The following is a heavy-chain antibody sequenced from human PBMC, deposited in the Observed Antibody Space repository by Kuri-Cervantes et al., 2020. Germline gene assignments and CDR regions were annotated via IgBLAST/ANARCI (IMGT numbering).Heavy chain of an antibody. J-gene: IGHJ6*02. V-gene: IGHV3-23*01. CDR2: ISGSGGST. CDR1: GFTFSSYA. Sequence: GESLKISCAASGFTFSSYAMSWVRQAPGKGLEWVSAISGSGGSTYYADSVKGRFTISRDNSKNSLYLQMNSLRAEDTAVYYCAREERVATTLWGNYYYGMDVWGQGTTVTVSS. D-gene: IGHD1-26*01. CDR3: AREERVATTLWGNYYYGMDV.